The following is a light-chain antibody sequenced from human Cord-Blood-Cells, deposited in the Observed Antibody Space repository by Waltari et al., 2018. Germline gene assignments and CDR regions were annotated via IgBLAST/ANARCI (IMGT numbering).Light chain of an antibody. CDR2: ECR. J-gene: IGLJ2*01. Sequence: QSALTPPASATGSHRHSLTISCTGTSSARGRSNLVSWYQQHPGKAPKLMIYECRKRPSGFSNRFSGSKSGNTASLTISGLQAEDKADYYCCSYAGSSTFVVFGGGTKLTVL. CDR1: SSARGRSNL. V-gene: IGLV2-23*03. CDR3: CSYAGSSTFVV.